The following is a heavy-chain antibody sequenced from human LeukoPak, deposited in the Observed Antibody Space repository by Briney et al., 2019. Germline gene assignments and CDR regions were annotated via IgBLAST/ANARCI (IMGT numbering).Heavy chain of an antibody. D-gene: IGHD3-3*01. Sequence: QAGGSLRLSCAASGFTFSTYAMSWVRQAPGKGLEWVSAISGSGGTTYYADSVKGRFTLSRDNSKNTLYLQMNSLRAEDTAVYYCAKDAYDFWSGYPTPGAFDIWGQGTMVTVSS. CDR1: GFTFSTYA. J-gene: IGHJ3*02. CDR3: AKDAYDFWSGYPTPGAFDI. V-gene: IGHV3-23*01. CDR2: ISGSGGTT.